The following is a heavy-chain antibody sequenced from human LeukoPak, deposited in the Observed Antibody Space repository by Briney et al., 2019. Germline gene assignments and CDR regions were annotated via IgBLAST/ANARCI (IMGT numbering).Heavy chain of an antibody. Sequence: SESLSLSCLVSGDSITVGRYWGWIRQPPGKGLAWIGSFPPTAPQYYSPSLTSRVTMSADTSKNQFSLKLASVTAADTAVYYCARELDSSGSFQYWSRGTLVPVSS. V-gene: IGHV4-38-2*02. CDR2: FPPTAPQ. CDR3: ARELDSSGSFQY. J-gene: IGHJ1*01. D-gene: IGHD3-22*01. CDR1: GDSITVGRY.